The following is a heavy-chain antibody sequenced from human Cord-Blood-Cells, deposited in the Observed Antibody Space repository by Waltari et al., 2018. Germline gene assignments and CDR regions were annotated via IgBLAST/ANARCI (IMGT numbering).Heavy chain of an antibody. D-gene: IGHD2-2*01. J-gene: IGHJ6*03. V-gene: IGHV4-4*07. CDR3: ARDLPGYCSSTSCYYYYMDV. CDR2: IYTSGST. CDR1: GGSISSYY. Sequence: QVQLQESGPGLVKPSETLSLTCTVSGGSISSYYWSWILQPAGKGPEWIGRIYTSGSTNYNPALKSRVTMSVDTSKNQFSLKLSSVTAADTAVYYCARDLPGYCSSTSCYYYYMDVWGKGTTVTVSS.